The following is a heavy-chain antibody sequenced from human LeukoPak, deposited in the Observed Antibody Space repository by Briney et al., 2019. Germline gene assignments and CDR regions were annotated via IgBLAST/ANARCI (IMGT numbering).Heavy chain of an antibody. CDR1: GYTFTSYA. Sequence: ASVKVSCKASGYTFTSYAMHWVRQAPGQRLEWMGWINAGNGNTKYSQKFQGRVTITRDTSASTAYMELSSLRSEDTAVYYCARRYCSSTSCAYLDYWGQGTLVTVSS. V-gene: IGHV1-3*01. CDR3: ARRYCSSTSCAYLDY. CDR2: INAGNGNT. J-gene: IGHJ4*02. D-gene: IGHD2-2*01.